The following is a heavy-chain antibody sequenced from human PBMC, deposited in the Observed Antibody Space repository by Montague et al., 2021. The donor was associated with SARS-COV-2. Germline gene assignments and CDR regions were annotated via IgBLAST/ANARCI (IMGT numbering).Heavy chain of an antibody. V-gene: IGHV4-38-2*02. CDR2: RYQNGAT. J-gene: IGHJ4*02. CDR3: ARSGVGIFDFSYFDS. D-gene: IGHD3-3*01. CDR1: GFSISSGYY. Sequence: SETLSLTCSLSGFSISSGYYWGWIRRTPGKGLEWIGSRYQNGATXYSPSLKRPVTILLDTSKNQFSLSLTSVTAADTAVYYCARSGVGIFDFSYFDSWGQGSLVIVSS.